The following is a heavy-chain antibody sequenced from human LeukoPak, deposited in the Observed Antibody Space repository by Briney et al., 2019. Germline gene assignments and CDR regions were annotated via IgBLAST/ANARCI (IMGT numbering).Heavy chain of an antibody. CDR2: INHRGST. J-gene: IGHJ4*02. CDR1: GYSISSGYY. CDR3: ARRSDSGYDY. V-gene: IGHV4-38-2*02. Sequence: SETLSLTCTVSGYSISSGYYWSWIRQPPDKGLEWIGEINHRGSTNYNPSLKSRVTISVDTSKNQFSLKLTSVTAADTAVYYCARRSDSGYDYWGQGTLVTVSS. D-gene: IGHD5-12*01.